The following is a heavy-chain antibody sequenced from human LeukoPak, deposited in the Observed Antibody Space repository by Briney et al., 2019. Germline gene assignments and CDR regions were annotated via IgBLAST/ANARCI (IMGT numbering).Heavy chain of an antibody. Sequence: SVKVSCKASGYTFTGYYMHWVRQAPGQGLEWMGWINPNSGGTNYAQKFQGRVTMTRDMSTSTVYMELSSLRSEDTAVYYCARGLHISVRAPPDFWGQGTLVTVSS. D-gene: IGHD2-21*01. V-gene: IGHV1-2*02. CDR2: INPNSGGT. CDR1: GYTFTGYY. CDR3: ARGLHISVRAPPDF. J-gene: IGHJ4*02.